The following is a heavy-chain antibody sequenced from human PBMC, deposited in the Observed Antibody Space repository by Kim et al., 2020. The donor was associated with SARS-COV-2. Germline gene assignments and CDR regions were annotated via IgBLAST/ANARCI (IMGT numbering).Heavy chain of an antibody. CDR3: IAVASLYAEYFQH. Sequence: SETLSLTCTVSGGSISSSSYYWGWIRQPPGKGLEWIGSIYYSGSTYYNPSLKSRVTISVDTSKNQFSLKLSSVTAADTAVYYCIAVASLYAEYFQHWGQGTLVTVSS. CDR1: GGSISSSSYY. J-gene: IGHJ1*01. CDR2: IYYSGST. D-gene: IGHD6-19*01. V-gene: IGHV4-39*01.